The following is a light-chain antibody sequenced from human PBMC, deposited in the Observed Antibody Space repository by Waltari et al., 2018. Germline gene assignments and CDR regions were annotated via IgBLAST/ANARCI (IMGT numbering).Light chain of an antibody. J-gene: IGLJ3*02. CDR2: DVT. Sequence: QSALTQPRSVSGSPGLSVTISCVGSSSDVGNYTLVSWFKHHPGKAPKLLIFDVTKRPSGVPDRFSASKSGNTASLTISGLQSEDEADYYCCSYAGSYSWLFGGGTKVTVL. CDR3: CSYAGSYSWL. CDR1: SSDVGNYTL. V-gene: IGLV2-11*01.